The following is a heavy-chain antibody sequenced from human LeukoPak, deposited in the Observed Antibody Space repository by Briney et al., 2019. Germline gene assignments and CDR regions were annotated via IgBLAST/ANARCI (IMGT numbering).Heavy chain of an antibody. D-gene: IGHD3-22*01. J-gene: IGHJ4*02. V-gene: IGHV3-23*01. Sequence: GGSLRLSCAASGFTFTDYAMTWVRQAPGRGLEWVSAILATRGNTYYTDSVKGRFTVSRDNSRNTLYLQMNSLRAEDTAVYYCAKGLQGDYDSSGPEHWGQGTLVTVSS. CDR2: ILATRGNT. CDR3: AKGLQGDYDSSGPEH. CDR1: GFTFTDYA.